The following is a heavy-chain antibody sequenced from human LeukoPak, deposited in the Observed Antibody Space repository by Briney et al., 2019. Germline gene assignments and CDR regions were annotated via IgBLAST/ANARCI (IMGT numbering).Heavy chain of an antibody. D-gene: IGHD7-27*01. Sequence: SETLSLTCTVSGGSISSYYWSWIRQPPGKGLEWIGYIYYSGSTNHNLSLKSRVTISVDTSKNQFSLKLSSVTAADTAVYYCARLTGHYHYYGMDVWGQGTTVTVS. CDR3: ARLTGHYHYYGMDV. CDR1: GGSISSYY. J-gene: IGHJ6*02. CDR2: IYYSGST. V-gene: IGHV4-59*01.